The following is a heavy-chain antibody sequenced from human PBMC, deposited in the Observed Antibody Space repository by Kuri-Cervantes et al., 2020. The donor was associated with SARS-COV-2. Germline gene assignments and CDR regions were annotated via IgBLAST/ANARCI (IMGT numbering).Heavy chain of an antibody. Sequence: GSLRLSCAVSGGSISSSNWWSWVRQPPGKGLEWIGEIYHSGSTNYNPSLKSRVTISVDTSKNQFSLKLSSVTAADTAVYYCASLWGNTRPFDYWGQGTLVTVSS. D-gene: IGHD3-16*01. CDR3: ASLWGNTRPFDY. CDR2: IYHSGST. CDR1: GGSISSSNW. V-gene: IGHV4-4*02. J-gene: IGHJ4*02.